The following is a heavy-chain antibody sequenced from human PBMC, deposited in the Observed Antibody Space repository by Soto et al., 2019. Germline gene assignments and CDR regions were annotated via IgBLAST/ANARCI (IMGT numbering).Heavy chain of an antibody. Sequence: EVQLLESGGGLVQPGGSLRLSCAASGFTFSSYALSWVRQAPGKGLEWVSAISGSGGSTYYADSVKGRFTISRDNSKNTLYLQMNSLRAEDTAVYYCAKDLNWNYFFDYWGQGTLVTVSS. CDR3: AKDLNWNYFFDY. CDR2: ISGSGGST. V-gene: IGHV3-23*01. CDR1: GFTFSSYA. D-gene: IGHD1-7*01. J-gene: IGHJ4*02.